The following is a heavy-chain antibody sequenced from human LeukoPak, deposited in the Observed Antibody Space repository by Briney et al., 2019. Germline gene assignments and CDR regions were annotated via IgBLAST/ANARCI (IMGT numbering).Heavy chain of an antibody. V-gene: IGHV4-34*01. D-gene: IGHD4-23*01. J-gene: IGHJ4*02. Sequence: SETLSLTCAVYGGSFSGHYWSWIRQPPGKGLEWIGEINHSGSTNYNPSLKSRVTISVGTSKNQFSLKLSSVTAADTAVYYCARANSGNFDYWGQGTLVTVSS. CDR1: GGSFSGHY. CDR2: INHSGST. CDR3: ARANSGNFDY.